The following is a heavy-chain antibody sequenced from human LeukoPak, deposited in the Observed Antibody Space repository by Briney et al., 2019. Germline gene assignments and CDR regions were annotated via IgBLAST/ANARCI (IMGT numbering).Heavy chain of an antibody. CDR3: AREKDTGSNHAKIRYDI. CDR1: GGSISDYD. D-gene: IGHD1-26*01. CDR2: IFGSGDC. Sequence: SETLSLTCAVSGGSISDYDWSWIRQPPGKGLEWMRWIFGSGDCNYNPSLKSRLSISGDTSNNQFSLKLTSATAADTAVYYCAREKDTGSNHAKIRYDIWGQGTMVTVSS. V-gene: IGHV4-59*01. J-gene: IGHJ3*02.